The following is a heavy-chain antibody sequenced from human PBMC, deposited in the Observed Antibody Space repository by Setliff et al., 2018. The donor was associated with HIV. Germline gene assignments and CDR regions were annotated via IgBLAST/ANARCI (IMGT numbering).Heavy chain of an antibody. CDR2: IYYDGLT. CDR3: ARVLYGGGSWPFDY. J-gene: IGHJ4*02. CDR1: GGSIRTGAYY. Sequence: PSETLSLTCTVSGGSIRTGAYYWGWIRQPPGKGLECIGSIYYDGLTFYNPSLESRVTIAVDTSKNQFSLNLNSVTAADTAVYYCARVLYGGGSWPFDYWGQGTLVTVSS. D-gene: IGHD3-10*01. V-gene: IGHV4-39*07.